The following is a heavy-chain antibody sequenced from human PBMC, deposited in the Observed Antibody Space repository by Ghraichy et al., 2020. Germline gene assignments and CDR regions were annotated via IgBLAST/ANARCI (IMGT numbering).Heavy chain of an antibody. J-gene: IGHJ6*03. V-gene: IGHV2-26*01. CDR1: GFSLNKPRMG. CDR2: IHSNDEK. D-gene: IGHD2-15*01. CDR3: ARLWGYCSSGTGYSGHYYYYMDV. Sequence: SGPTLVKPTETLTLTCSVSGFSLNKPRMGVSWVRQPPGKALEWLAHIHSNDEKSYTTSLKSRLIISKDSSKSQVVLTMTNMDPVDTATYYCARLWGYCSSGTGYSGHYYYYMDVWGKGTTVTVSS.